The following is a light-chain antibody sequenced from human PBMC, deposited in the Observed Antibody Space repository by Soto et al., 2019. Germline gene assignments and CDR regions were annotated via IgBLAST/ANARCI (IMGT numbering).Light chain of an antibody. CDR3: AAWDDSLNGVL. Sequence: QPVLTQPPSASGTPGQRVTISCSGSSSNIGSNPVHWYQQVPGTAPKLLIHNNNQRPSGVPARFSGSKSGTSASLAISGLQSEDEADYYCAAWDDSLNGVLFGGGTNLTVL. V-gene: IGLV1-44*01. CDR2: NNN. J-gene: IGLJ2*01. CDR1: SSNIGSNP.